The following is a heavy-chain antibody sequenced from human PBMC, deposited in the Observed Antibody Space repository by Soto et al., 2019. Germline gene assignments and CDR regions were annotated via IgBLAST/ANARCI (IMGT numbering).Heavy chain of an antibody. CDR2: INHSGST. CDR1: GGSFSGYY. J-gene: IGHJ6*03. D-gene: IGHD4-4*01. Sequence: QVQLQQWGAGLLKPSETLSLTCAVYGGSFSGYYWSWIRQPPGKGLEWIGEINHSGSTNYNPSLKSRVTISVDTSTDQFSPKLSTVTAADTAVYYCARAHAPTVTTLGYYYYYYMHVWGKGTTVTVSS. V-gene: IGHV4-34*01. CDR3: ARAHAPTVTTLGYYYYYYMHV.